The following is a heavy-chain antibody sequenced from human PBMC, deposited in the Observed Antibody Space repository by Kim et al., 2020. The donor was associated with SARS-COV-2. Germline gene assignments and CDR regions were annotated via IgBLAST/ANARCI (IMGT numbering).Heavy chain of an antibody. Sequence: ASVKVSCKASGYTFTSYGISWVRQAPGQGLEWMGWISAYNGNTNYAQKLQGRVTMTTDTSTSTAYMELRSLRSDDTAVYYCARIGIQWELLTGGYYYYGMDVWGQGTTVTVSS. CDR3: ARIGIQWELLTGGYYYYGMDV. V-gene: IGHV1-18*04. J-gene: IGHJ6*02. D-gene: IGHD1-26*01. CDR1: GYTFTSYG. CDR2: ISAYNGNT.